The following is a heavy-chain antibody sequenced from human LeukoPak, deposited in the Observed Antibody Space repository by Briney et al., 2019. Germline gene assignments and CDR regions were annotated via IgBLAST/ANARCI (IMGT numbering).Heavy chain of an antibody. V-gene: IGHV3-21*01. CDR2: ISSSSSYI. CDR1: GFTFSSYS. D-gene: IGHD2-2*01. Sequence: GGSLRLSCAASGFTFSSYSMTWVRQAPGKGLEWVSSISSSSSYIHYADSVKGRFTISRDNAKNSLYLQMNSLRAEDTAVYYCARDECSSTSCFEYYYYGMDVWGQGTTVTVSS. J-gene: IGHJ6*02. CDR3: ARDECSSTSCFEYYYYGMDV.